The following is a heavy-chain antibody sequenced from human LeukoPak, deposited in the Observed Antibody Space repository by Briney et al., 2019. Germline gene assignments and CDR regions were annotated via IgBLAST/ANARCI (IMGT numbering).Heavy chain of an antibody. V-gene: IGHV3-33*06. CDR3: AKVGPGIAAAGTHFGAFDI. CDR1: GFTLSSYG. J-gene: IGHJ3*02. D-gene: IGHD6-13*01. Sequence: GGSLRLSCAASGFTLSSYGMHWVRQAPGKGLEWVAVIWYDGSNKYYADSVKGRFTISRDNSKNTLYLQMNSLRAEDTAVYYCAKVGPGIAAAGTHFGAFDIWGQGTMVTVSS. CDR2: IWYDGSNK.